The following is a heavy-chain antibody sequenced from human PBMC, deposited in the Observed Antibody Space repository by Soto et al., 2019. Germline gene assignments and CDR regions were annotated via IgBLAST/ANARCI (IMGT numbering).Heavy chain of an antibody. D-gene: IGHD4-4*01. CDR1: GFTFDDYT. V-gene: IGHV3-9*01. CDR2: ISWNSGKL. J-gene: IGHJ6*02. CDR3: SKCFRKYRNEMDV. Sequence: EVQLVESGGGLVQPGRSLKLSCAGFGFTFDDYTMHWVRQAPRKGLEWVSGISWNSGKLGYADSVKDRFTISRGNARNTLYLQMYSLSSEYTALYYCSKCFRKYRNEMDVWCQWSTVTVSS.